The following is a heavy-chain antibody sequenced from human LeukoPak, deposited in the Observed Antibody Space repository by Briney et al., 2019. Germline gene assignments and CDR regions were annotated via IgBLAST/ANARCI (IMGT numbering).Heavy chain of an antibody. CDR2: IYYTGST. Sequence: PSETLSLTCTVSGGSISSYYWSWIRQPPGKGLEWIGYIYYTGSTTYNPSLKSRVTISEDTSKNQFSLKLSSVTAADTAVYYCARGDGIVDYWGQGTLVTVSS. CDR1: GGSISSYY. CDR3: ARGDGIVDY. J-gene: IGHJ4*02. D-gene: IGHD1-14*01. V-gene: IGHV4-59*01.